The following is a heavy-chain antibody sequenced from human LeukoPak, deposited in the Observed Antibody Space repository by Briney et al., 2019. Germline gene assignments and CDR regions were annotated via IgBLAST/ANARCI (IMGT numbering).Heavy chain of an antibody. Sequence: SETLSLTYTVSGGSINSGVYYCSWIRQPAGKGLEWIGRIYTSGSTNYNPSLKSRVTILVDTSKNQLSLKLSSVTAADTAIYYCARGKGLSDAFDIWGQGTMVTVSS. CDR2: IYTSGST. V-gene: IGHV4-61*02. J-gene: IGHJ3*02. D-gene: IGHD2-15*01. CDR1: GGSINSGVYY. CDR3: ARGKGLSDAFDI.